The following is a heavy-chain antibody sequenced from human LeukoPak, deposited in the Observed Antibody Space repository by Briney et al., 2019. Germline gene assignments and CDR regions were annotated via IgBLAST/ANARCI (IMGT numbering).Heavy chain of an antibody. Sequence: PGGSLRLSCVVSGFTFSNYEMNWVRQAPGKGLEWVSHISRTGTTITYADSLRGRLTVSRDNAKNSLSLEMNSLRVEDTAVYYFARVAYNSFDVWGRGTMVTVSS. CDR2: ISRTGTTI. CDR1: GFTFSNYE. J-gene: IGHJ3*01. V-gene: IGHV3-48*03. CDR3: ARVAYNSFDV. D-gene: IGHD5-24*01.